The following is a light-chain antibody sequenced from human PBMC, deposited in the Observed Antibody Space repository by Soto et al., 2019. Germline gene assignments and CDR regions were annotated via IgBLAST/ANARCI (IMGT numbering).Light chain of an antibody. V-gene: IGLV3-21*02. CDR1: NIGRKS. CDR2: DDR. J-gene: IGLJ3*02. Sequence: SYELTQPPSVSVAPGQTAKITCGGNNIGRKSVHWYQQRPGQAPVLVVYDDRDRPSGITERFSGSNSGNTATLIISRVEDGDEADYYCQVWGSNIDHVVIGGGTKLTVL. CDR3: QVWGSNIDHVV.